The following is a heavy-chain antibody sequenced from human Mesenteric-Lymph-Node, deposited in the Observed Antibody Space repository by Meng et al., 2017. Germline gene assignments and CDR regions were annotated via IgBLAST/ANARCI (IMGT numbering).Heavy chain of an antibody. J-gene: IGHJ4*02. CDR1: GYTFTSYA. CDR2: INAGNGNT. Sequence: ASVKVSCKASGYTFTSYAMHWVRQAPGQRLEWMGWINAGNGNTKYSQKFQGRVTITRDTSASTAYMELSSLRSEDTAVYYCARTAVTGDYFDYWGQGTLVTVSS. V-gene: IGHV1-3*01. CDR3: ARTAVTGDYFDY. D-gene: IGHD6-19*01.